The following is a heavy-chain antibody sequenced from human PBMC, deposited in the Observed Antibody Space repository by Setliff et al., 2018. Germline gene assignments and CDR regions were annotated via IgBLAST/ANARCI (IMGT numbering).Heavy chain of an antibody. CDR1: GGSISSGSHY. CDR3: ARAVPRGATPDYWYFDL. J-gene: IGHJ2*01. D-gene: IGHD2-2*01. V-gene: IGHV4-39*07. Sequence: PSETLSLTCTVSGGSISSGSHYWSWIRQAPGKGLEWIGSIYHSGSTYFNPSLKSRVTISVDTSKNQFSLKLNSVTAADTTVYYCARAVPRGATPDYWYFDLWGRGTLVTVSS. CDR2: IYHSGST.